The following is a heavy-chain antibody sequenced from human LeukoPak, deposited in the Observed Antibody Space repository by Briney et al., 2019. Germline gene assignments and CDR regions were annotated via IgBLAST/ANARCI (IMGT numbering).Heavy chain of an antibody. V-gene: IGHV4-30-4*01. Sequence: SETLSLTCTVSGGSISSGDYYWSWIRQPPGKGLEWIGYIYYSGSTYYNPSLKSRVIISVDTSKNQFSLKLSSVTAADTAVYYCAREGRGSSGSALDYWGQGTLVTVSS. CDR2: IYYSGST. J-gene: IGHJ4*02. CDR1: GGSISSGDYY. D-gene: IGHD3-22*01. CDR3: AREGRGSSGSALDY.